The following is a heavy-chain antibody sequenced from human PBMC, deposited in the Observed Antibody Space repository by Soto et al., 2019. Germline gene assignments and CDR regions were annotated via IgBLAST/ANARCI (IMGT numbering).Heavy chain of an antibody. V-gene: IGHV3-9*01. J-gene: IGHJ4*02. CDR3: AKDLYYDFWSGYTLDY. Sequence: GGSLRLSCAASGFTFDDYAMHWVRQAPGKGLEWVSGISWNSGSIGYADSVKGRFTISRDNAKNSLYLQMNSLRAEDTALYYCAKDLYYDFWSGYTLDYWGQGTLVTVSS. CDR1: GFTFDDYA. D-gene: IGHD3-3*01. CDR2: ISWNSGSI.